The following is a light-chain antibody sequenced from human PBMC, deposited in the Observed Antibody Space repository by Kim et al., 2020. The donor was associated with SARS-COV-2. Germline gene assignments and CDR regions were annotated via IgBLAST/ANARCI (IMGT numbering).Light chain of an antibody. Sequence: SAGDRVTITCRASHSRSSSFNWYQQKPGKAPKLLIYAASTSQSGVPSRFSGGGSGTDFTLTTSSLQPEDFATYYCQQSYSMLRLTFGGGTKVDIK. J-gene: IGKJ4*01. CDR3: QQSYSMLRLT. CDR1: HSRSSS. V-gene: IGKV1-39*01. CDR2: AAS.